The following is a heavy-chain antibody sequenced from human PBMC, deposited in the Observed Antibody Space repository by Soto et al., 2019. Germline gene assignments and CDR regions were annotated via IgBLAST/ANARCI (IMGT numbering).Heavy chain of an antibody. D-gene: IGHD2-2*02. J-gene: IGHJ6*02. V-gene: IGHV1-2*02. CDR2: INPDSGAT. CDR3: AKDQGGYMVSGMDV. Sequence: ASVKVSGKASGYTFTDYYIYWLRQAPGHGLEWMGWINPDSGATNYAHNFQGRVTMTRDTSIRAAYMELSRLSSDDTAVYYCAKDQGGYMVSGMDVWGQGTTVTVSS. CDR1: GYTFTDYY.